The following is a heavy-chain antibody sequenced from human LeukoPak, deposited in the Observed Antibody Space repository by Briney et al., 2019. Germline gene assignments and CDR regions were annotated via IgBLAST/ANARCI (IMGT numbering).Heavy chain of an antibody. Sequence: GGSLRLSCAASGFTFSSYDMHWVRQATGKGLEWVSAIGTAGDTYYPGSVKGRFTISRENAKNSLYLQMNSLRAGDTAVYYCARVYYYDSSGYCYYDYWGQGTLVTVSS. D-gene: IGHD3-22*01. J-gene: IGHJ4*02. CDR2: IGTAGDT. CDR1: GFTFSSYD. V-gene: IGHV3-13*01. CDR3: ARVYYYDSSGYCYYDY.